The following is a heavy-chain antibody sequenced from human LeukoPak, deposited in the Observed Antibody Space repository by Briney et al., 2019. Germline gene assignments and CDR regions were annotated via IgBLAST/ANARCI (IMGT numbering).Heavy chain of an antibody. V-gene: IGHV4-4*07. CDR2: IYTSGST. D-gene: IGHD2-15*01. J-gene: IGHJ6*03. Sequence: TSETLSLTCTVSGGSISSYFWTWIRQPAGKGLEWIGHIYTSGSTNFNPSLKSRVTMSVDTSKNQFSLKLTSVTAADTAVYYCARSVEGYCRGGSCYYYSYYMDVWGKGTTVTVSS. CDR3: ARSVEGYCRGGSCYYYSYYMDV. CDR1: GGSISSYF.